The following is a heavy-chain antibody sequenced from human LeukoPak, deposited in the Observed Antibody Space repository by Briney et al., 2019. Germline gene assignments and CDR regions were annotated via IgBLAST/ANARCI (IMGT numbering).Heavy chain of an antibody. CDR3: AIRGYSYGKYYFDY. CDR2: INHSGST. V-gene: IGHV4-34*01. Sequence: SETLSLTCAVCGGSFSGYYWSWIRQPPGKGLEWIGEINHSGSTNYNPSLKSRVTISVDTSKKQFSLKLSSVTAADTAVYYCAIRGYSYGKYYFDYWGQGTLVTVSS. CDR1: GGSFSGYY. J-gene: IGHJ4*02. D-gene: IGHD5-18*01.